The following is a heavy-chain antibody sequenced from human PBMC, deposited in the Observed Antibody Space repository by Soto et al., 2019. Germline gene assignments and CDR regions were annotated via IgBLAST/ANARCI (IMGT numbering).Heavy chain of an antibody. CDR1: GYTFTSYY. J-gene: IGHJ4*02. V-gene: IGHV1-46*03. CDR2: INPSGGGT. Sequence: ASVKVSCKASGYTFTSYYMHWVRQAPGQGLEWMGIINPSGGGTSYAQKFQGRVTMTRDTSTSTVYMELSSLRSEDTAVYYCARDPQYCSSTSCYFDYWGQGTLVPVSS. CDR3: ARDPQYCSSTSCYFDY. D-gene: IGHD2-2*01.